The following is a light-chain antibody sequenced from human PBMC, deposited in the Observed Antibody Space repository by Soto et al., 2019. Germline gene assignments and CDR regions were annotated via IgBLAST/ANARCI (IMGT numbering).Light chain of an antibody. CDR3: QQLNSYPRT. CDR1: QGISSY. V-gene: IGKV1-9*01. Sequence: IQLTQSPSSLSASVGDRVTITCRASQGISSYLAWYQQKPGKAPKLLIYAASTLQSGVPSRFSGSGSGTDFTLTISRLQPEDFATYYCQQLNSYPRTFGQGTMVEIK. J-gene: IGKJ1*01. CDR2: AAS.